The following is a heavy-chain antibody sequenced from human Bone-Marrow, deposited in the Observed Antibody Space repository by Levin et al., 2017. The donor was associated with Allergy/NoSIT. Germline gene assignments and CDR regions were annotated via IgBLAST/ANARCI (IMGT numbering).Heavy chain of an antibody. CDR2: INPNSGGT. V-gene: IGHV1-2*06. CDR3: ARDQGADIVVVVAASHAFDI. J-gene: IGHJ3*02. Sequence: PVASVKVSCKASGYTFTGYYMHWVRQAPGQGLEWMGRINPNSGGTNYAQKFQGRVTMTRDTSISTAYMELSRLRSDDTAVYYCARDQGADIVVVVAASHAFDIWGQGTMVTVSS. D-gene: IGHD2-15*01. CDR1: GYTFTGYY.